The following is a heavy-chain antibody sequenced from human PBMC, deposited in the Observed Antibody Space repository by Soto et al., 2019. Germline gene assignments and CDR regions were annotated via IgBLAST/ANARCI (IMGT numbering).Heavy chain of an antibody. Sequence: QAELVQSGPEVKRPGSSVKVSCKASGGTTSIYSFTWVRLAPGQGLEWMGGIIPNFGTTNHARKFQGRVTITADASTRTAFMELRSLRSDDTAVYYCASGGPGTTADYWGQGTLVTVSS. D-gene: IGHD1-1*01. CDR2: IIPNFGTT. CDR1: GGTTSIYS. V-gene: IGHV1-69*01. CDR3: ASGGPGTTADY. J-gene: IGHJ4*02.